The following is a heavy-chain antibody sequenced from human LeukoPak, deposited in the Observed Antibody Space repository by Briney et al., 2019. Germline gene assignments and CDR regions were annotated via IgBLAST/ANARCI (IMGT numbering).Heavy chain of an antibody. CDR3: ARGRGIAVF. D-gene: IGHD6-19*01. J-gene: IGHJ4*02. CDR1: GGSFSGYY. Sequence: SETLSLTCAVYGGSFSGYYWSWIRQPPGKGLEWIGEINHSGSTNYNPSLKSRVTISVDTSKNQSSLKLSSVTAADTAVYYCARGRGIAVFWGQGTLVTVSS. V-gene: IGHV4-34*01. CDR2: INHSGST.